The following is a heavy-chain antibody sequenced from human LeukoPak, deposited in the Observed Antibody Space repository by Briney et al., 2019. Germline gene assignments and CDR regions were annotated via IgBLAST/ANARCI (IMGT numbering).Heavy chain of an antibody. J-gene: IGHJ3*02. CDR1: GFTLGDYA. CDR2: IRSKAYGCTT. Sequence: PGGSLRLSCTASGFTLGDYAVSWVRQAPGKGMEWEGFIRSKAYGCTTEYAGAVKGRFTISRDDSKSIAYLQMNSLKTEDTAVYYCTVLRFLEGPEAFDIWCQGTMVTVSS. CDR3: TVLRFLEGPEAFDI. V-gene: IGHV3-49*04. D-gene: IGHD3-3*01.